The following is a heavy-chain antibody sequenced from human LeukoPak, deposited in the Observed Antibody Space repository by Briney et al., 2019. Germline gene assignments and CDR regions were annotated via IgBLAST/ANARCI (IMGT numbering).Heavy chain of an antibody. V-gene: IGHV3-15*01. CDR3: TTDLGYYDSSGYYPELDY. CDR1: GFTVSNAW. J-gene: IGHJ4*02. D-gene: IGHD3-22*01. CDR2: IKSKTDGGTT. Sequence: PGGSLGLSCAASGFTVSNAWMSWVRQSPGKGREWVGRIKSKTDGGTTDYAAPVKGRFTISRDDSKNTLYLQMNSLKTEDTAVYYCTTDLGYYDSSGYYPELDYWGQGTLVTVSS.